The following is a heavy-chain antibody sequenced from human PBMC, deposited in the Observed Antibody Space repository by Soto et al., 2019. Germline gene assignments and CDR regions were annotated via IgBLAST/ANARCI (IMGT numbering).Heavy chain of an antibody. CDR3: ASGGYGGNIQNWFDP. CDR2: IIPIFGTA. D-gene: IGHD2-15*01. Sequence: GASVKVSCKASGGTFSSYAISWVRQAPGQGLEWMGGIIPIFGTANYAQKFQGRVTITADESTSTAYMELSSLRSEDTAVYYCASGGYGGNIQNWFDPWGQGTLVTVSS. J-gene: IGHJ5*02. V-gene: IGHV1-69*13. CDR1: GGTFSSYA.